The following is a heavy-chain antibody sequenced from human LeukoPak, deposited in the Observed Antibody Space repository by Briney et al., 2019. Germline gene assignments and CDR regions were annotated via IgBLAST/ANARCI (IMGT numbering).Heavy chain of an antibody. D-gene: IGHD6-13*01. J-gene: IGHJ4*02. CDR3: ARGDRYSSSWPFDF. V-gene: IGHV4-4*02. Sequence: PSETLSLTCAVSGDSISSANWWSWIRQPPGKGLEWIGEINHSGTTNYNPSLKSRVTISVDTSKNQFSLKLSSVTAADTAVYYCARGDRYSSSWPFDFWGQGTLVTVSS. CDR2: INHSGTT. CDR1: GDSISSANW.